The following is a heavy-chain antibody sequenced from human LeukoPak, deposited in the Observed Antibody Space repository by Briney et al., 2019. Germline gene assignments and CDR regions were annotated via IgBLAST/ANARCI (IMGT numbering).Heavy chain of an antibody. D-gene: IGHD6-6*01. CDR1: GGSISSSSYY. CDR3: ARQQLSFRDAFDI. Sequence: SKTLSLTCTVSGGSISSSSYYWGWIRQPPGKGLEWIGSIYYSGSTYYNPSLKSRVTISVDTSKNQFSLKLSSVTAADTAVYYCARQQLSFRDAFDIWGQGTMVTVSS. J-gene: IGHJ3*02. V-gene: IGHV4-39*01. CDR2: IYYSGST.